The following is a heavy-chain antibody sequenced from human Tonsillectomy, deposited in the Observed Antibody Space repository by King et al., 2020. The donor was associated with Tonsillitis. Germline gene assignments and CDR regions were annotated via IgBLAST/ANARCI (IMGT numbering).Heavy chain of an antibody. Sequence: QLQESGPGLVKPSQTLSLTCTVSGGSISSGGYYWSWIRQHPGKGLEWIGYFYFSGSTYYNPSLKSRVTISVDTSKNQFSLKLSSVTAADTAVYYCASASEHCSSTSCYRLFDYWGQGALVTVSS. CDR2: FYFSGST. D-gene: IGHD2-2*01. CDR3: ASASEHCSSTSCYRLFDY. J-gene: IGHJ4*02. V-gene: IGHV4-31*03. CDR1: GGSISSGGYY.